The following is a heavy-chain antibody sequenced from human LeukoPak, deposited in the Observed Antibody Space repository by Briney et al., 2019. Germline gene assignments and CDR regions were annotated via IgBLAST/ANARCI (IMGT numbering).Heavy chain of an antibody. CDR3: TRDRRDIVGAGTRGFDY. CDR2: INWRSDTV. D-gene: IGHD5-12*01. Sequence: PGRSLRLSCAASGFNFDNYAMHWVRQAPGKGLEWVSGINWRSDTVAYADSVKGRLAISRDNAKNSLYLQMNSLRPEDTALYYCTRDRRDIVGAGTRGFDYWGQGTLVTVSP. V-gene: IGHV3-9*01. CDR1: GFNFDNYA. J-gene: IGHJ4*02.